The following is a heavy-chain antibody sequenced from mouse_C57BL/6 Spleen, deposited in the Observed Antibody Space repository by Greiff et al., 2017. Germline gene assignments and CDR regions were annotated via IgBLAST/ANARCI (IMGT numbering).Heavy chain of an antibody. J-gene: IGHJ2*01. V-gene: IGHV1-50*01. CDR3: ARHGSSYIDY. CDR2: IDPSNRYT. Sequence: VQLQQPGAELVKPGASVKLSCKASGYTFTSYWMQWVKQRPGQGLDWIGEIDPSNRYTNYNQKFKGKATLTVDTSSSTAYMQLSSLTSEDSAVYYCARHGSSYIDYWGQGTTLTVSS. D-gene: IGHD1-1*01. CDR1: GYTFTSYW.